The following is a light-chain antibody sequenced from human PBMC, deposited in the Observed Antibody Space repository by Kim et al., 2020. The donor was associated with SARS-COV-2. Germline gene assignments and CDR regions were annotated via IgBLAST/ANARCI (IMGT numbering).Light chain of an antibody. CDR2: EVS. CDR1: ASDVGSYNV. CDR3: CSYGGSTSLVV. Sequence: QSITISCTGSASDVGSYNVVSWYQQHPGKAPKVMIYEVSKRPSGVSNRFSGSKSGNTASLTISGLQAEDEADYYCCSYGGSTSLVVFGGGTQLTV. J-gene: IGLJ2*01. V-gene: IGLV2-23*02.